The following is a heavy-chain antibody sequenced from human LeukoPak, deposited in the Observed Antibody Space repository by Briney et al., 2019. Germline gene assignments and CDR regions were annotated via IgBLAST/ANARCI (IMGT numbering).Heavy chain of an antibody. V-gene: IGHV3-7*03. Sequence: GGSLRLSCAASGFTFSSYWMSWVRQAPGKGLEWVANIKQDGSEKYYVDSVKGRFTISRDNAKNSLYLQMNSLRAEDTALYYCTSGVWGYDSSGFNFDYWGQGTLVTVSS. CDR1: GFTFSSYW. J-gene: IGHJ4*02. CDR2: IKQDGSEK. CDR3: TSGVWGYDSSGFNFDY. D-gene: IGHD3-22*01.